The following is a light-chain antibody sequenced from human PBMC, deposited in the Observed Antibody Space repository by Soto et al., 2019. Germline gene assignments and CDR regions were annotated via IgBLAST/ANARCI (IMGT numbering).Light chain of an antibody. CDR2: GAS. V-gene: IGKV3-11*01. CDR3: QQRHLWPIT. CDR1: QSVSNNY. Sequence: EIVLTQSPVTLSLSPCEIATLSCSASQSVSNNYLAWYQQKPGQSPRLLIYGASNRATGIPARFSGSGSGTDFTLTISSLEPEDFAVYYCQQRHLWPITFGQGTRLEI. J-gene: IGKJ5*01.